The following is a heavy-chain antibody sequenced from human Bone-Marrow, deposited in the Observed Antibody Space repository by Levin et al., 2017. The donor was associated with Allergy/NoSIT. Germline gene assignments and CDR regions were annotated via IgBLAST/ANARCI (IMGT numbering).Heavy chain of an antibody. Sequence: LSETLSLTCTVSGASISGGSYYWTWIRQPAGKGLEWIGRIYTNGDTNYTPSLKSRVSISFDRSNNHFSLKVTSVTAADTAMYYCARDSGFSSFLDSWGQGTLVTVSS. CDR1: GASISGGSYY. J-gene: IGHJ4*02. V-gene: IGHV4-61*02. D-gene: IGHD6-6*01. CDR2: IYTNGDT. CDR3: ARDSGFSSFLDS.